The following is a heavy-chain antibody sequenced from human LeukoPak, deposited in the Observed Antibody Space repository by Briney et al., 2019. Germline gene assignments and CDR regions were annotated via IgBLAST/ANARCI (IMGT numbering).Heavy chain of an antibody. CDR3: AYYARDPVKERLSRYYHYYYTDV. V-gene: IGHV1-69-2*01. Sequence: ASVNVSCKPSGWSLTYYYIHGGQQAPGKGLEWVGRLNTENGEAVYADKFQGRVTITADMSTDKVYLNLNFLRSEDSAASDMAYYARDPVKERLSRYYHYYYTDVWGKGTTITVSS. CDR1: GWSLTYYY. D-gene: IGHD3-22*01. J-gene: IGHJ6*03. CDR2: LNTENGEA.